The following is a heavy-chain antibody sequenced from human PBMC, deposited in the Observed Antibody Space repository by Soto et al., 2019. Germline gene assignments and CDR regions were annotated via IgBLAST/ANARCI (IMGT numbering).Heavy chain of an antibody. CDR3: ARGSGLWFGELSYYYYYMDV. V-gene: IGHV4-59*01. Sequence: PSETLSLTCTVSGGSISSYYWSWIRQPPGKGLEWIGYIYYSGSTNYNPSLKSRVTISVDTSKNQFSLKLSSVTAADTAVYYCARGSGLWFGELSYYYYYMDVWGKGTTVTVSS. CDR2: IYYSGST. D-gene: IGHD3-10*01. J-gene: IGHJ6*03. CDR1: GGSISSYY.